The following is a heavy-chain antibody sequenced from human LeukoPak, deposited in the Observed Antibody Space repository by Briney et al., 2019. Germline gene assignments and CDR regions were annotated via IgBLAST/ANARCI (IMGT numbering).Heavy chain of an antibody. CDR3: ARSSENYYDSSGYSFDY. V-gene: IGHV1-2*02. CDR2: INPNSGGT. CDR1: GYTFTAYY. J-gene: IGHJ4*02. D-gene: IGHD3-22*01. Sequence: ASVKVSCKASGYTFTAYYMHWVRQAPGQGLEWMGWINPNSGGTNYAKKFQGRVTMTRDTSISTAYMELSSLRSEDTAVYYCARSSENYYDSSGYSFDYWGQGTLVTVSS.